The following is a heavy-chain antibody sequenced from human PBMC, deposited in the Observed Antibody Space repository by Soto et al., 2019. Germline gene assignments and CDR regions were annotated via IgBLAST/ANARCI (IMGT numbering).Heavy chain of an antibody. D-gene: IGHD5-18*01. CDR3: AKDKAIIGPYDY. CDR1: GGTFSKYS. J-gene: IGHJ4*02. V-gene: IGHV1-69*06. CDR2: ITPFVDTS. Sequence: SVKVSCKVSGGTFSKYSLSWVRQTPGQGLEWMGGITPFVDTSNYAQRFLGRVTITADKSTNTAFLELSGLKSEDTAVYFCAKDKAIIGPYDYWGQGTLVTVSS.